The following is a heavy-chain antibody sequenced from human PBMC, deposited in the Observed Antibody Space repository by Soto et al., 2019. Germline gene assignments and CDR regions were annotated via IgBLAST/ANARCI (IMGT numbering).Heavy chain of an antibody. J-gene: IGHJ4*02. CDR2: IYYSGST. CDR1: GGSISSGGYY. D-gene: IGHD3-3*01. Sequence: ASETLSLTCTVSGGSISSGGYYWSWIRQHPGKGLEWIGYIYYSGSTYYNPSLKSRVTISVDTSKNQFSLKLSSVTAADTAVCYCASERYYDFWSGSGVFDYWGQGTLVTVSS. CDR3: ASERYYDFWSGSGVFDY. V-gene: IGHV4-31*03.